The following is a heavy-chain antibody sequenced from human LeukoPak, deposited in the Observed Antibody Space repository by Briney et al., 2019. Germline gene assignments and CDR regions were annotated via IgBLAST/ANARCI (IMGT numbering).Heavy chain of an antibody. Sequence: GGSLRLSWTASGFTFSSYTMSWVRQAPGKGLEWVSAISGSGGSTYYADSVKGRFTISRDNSKNTLYLQMNSLRAEDTAVYYCAKVGGDNVVVPAAIRGDYYYYYYMDVWGKGTTVTVSS. CDR3: AKVGGDNVVVPAAIRGDYYYYYYMDV. CDR2: ISGSGGST. CDR1: GFTFSSYT. J-gene: IGHJ6*03. D-gene: IGHD2-2*02. V-gene: IGHV3-23*01.